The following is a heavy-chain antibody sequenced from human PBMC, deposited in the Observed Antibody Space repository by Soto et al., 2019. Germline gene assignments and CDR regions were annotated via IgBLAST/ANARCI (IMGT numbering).Heavy chain of an antibody. CDR2: PXAHGSX. D-gene: IGHD5-12*01. V-gene: IGHV4-59*08. J-gene: IGHJ4*02. Sequence: PXXTLSLTCTVSRGSITSYYWSWIRQPPSXRRRGVGSPXAHGSXSSAHSRRRGVXVPEQTSXXQFSLKLSCVTAEDTAAYYCARQVTTIYYSFDYWGKGALVTVSS. CDR3: ARQVTTIYYSFDY. CDR1: RGSITSYY.